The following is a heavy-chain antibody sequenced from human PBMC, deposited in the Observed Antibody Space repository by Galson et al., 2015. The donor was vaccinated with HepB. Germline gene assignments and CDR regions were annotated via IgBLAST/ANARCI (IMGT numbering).Heavy chain of an antibody. D-gene: IGHD3-22*01. Sequence: SLRLSCAASGFTFSSYAMHWVRQAPGKGLEYVSAISSNGGSTYYADSVKGRFTISRDNSKNTLYLQMSSLRAEDTAVYYCVKDPQRRHHYDSPSDYWGQGTLVTVSS. CDR3: VKDPQRRHHYDSPSDY. J-gene: IGHJ4*02. CDR1: GFTFSSYA. V-gene: IGHV3-64D*06. CDR2: ISSNGGST.